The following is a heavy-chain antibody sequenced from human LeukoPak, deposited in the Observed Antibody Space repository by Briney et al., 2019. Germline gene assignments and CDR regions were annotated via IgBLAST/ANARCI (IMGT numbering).Heavy chain of an antibody. Sequence: GRSLRLSCAASGFTFSSYAMHWVRQAPGKGLEWVAVISYDGSNKYYADSVEGRFTISRDNSKNTLYLQMNSLRAEDTAVYYCAREGAVAGTFDYWGQGTLVTVSS. V-gene: IGHV3-30*04. D-gene: IGHD6-19*01. CDR2: ISYDGSNK. CDR3: AREGAVAGTFDY. J-gene: IGHJ4*02. CDR1: GFTFSSYA.